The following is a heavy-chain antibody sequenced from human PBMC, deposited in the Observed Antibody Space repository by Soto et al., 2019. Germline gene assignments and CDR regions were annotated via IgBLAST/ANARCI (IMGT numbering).Heavy chain of an antibody. Sequence: SETLSLTCTVSGGSISSYYWSWIRQPPGKGLEWIGYIYYSGSTNYNPSLKSRVTISVDTSKNQFSLKLSSVTAADTAVYYCARDDRMEEFDYRGQGTLVTVSS. V-gene: IGHV4-59*01. D-gene: IGHD1-1*01. J-gene: IGHJ4*02. CDR1: GGSISSYY. CDR2: IYYSGST. CDR3: ARDDRMEEFDY.